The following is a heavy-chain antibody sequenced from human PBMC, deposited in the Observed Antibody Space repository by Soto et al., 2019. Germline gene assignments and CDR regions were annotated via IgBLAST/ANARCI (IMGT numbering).Heavy chain of an antibody. CDR2: ITRGGFT. V-gene: IGHV3-23*01. CDR3: AKPETDLVQPHES. CDR1: GFIFSNYA. Sequence: GGSLRLSCAASGFIFSNYAMNWVRRAPGKGLEWVSAITRGGFTYYADSVKGRFTISRDNSKDTLNLHMNSLRAEDTAIYYCAKPETDLVQPHESWGQGTVVTVSS. J-gene: IGHJ5*02.